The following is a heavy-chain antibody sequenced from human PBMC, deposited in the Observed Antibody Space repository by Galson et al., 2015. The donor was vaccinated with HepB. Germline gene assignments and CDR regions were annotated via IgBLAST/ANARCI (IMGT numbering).Heavy chain of an antibody. J-gene: IGHJ4*02. Sequence: QSGAEVKKPGASVKVSCKGYSFITYDINWVRQATGQGLEWMGWMNPKSGNTGYAHKFQDRVTMTRDTSINTAYMELSSLRSEDTAVYYCARGSGWSLDYWGQGTLVTVSS. CDR1: YSFITYD. D-gene: IGHD6-19*01. V-gene: IGHV1-8*01. CDR3: ARGSGWSLDY. CDR2: MNPKSGNT.